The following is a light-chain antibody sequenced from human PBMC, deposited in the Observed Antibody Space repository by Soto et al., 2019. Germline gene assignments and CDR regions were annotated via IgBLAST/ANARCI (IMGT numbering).Light chain of an antibody. Sequence: DTQMTQSPSALSASIGDRVTITCQASQDISNCLNWYQQKPGKAPQLLIYDASKLETGVPLRFSGSGSGTDFSLTINSLQPEDIATFYCQQYDSLPFTFGQGTNLEIK. CDR1: QDISNC. CDR3: QQYDSLPFT. J-gene: IGKJ2*01. V-gene: IGKV1-33*01. CDR2: DAS.